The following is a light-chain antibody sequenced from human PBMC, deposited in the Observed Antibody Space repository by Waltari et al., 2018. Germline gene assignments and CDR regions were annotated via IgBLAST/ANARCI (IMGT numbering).Light chain of an antibody. V-gene: IGKV3-20*01. CDR1: QSISKY. J-gene: IGKJ1*01. CDR3: RKYGTLPAT. CDR2: DAA. Sequence: EIMLTQSPGTLSLSPGERATLSCRASQSISKYLAWYQQKPGQAPRLLIYDAASRATGIPDRFSGSGSGTDFSLTISRLEPEDSAVYYCRKYGTLPATFGQGTKVEIK.